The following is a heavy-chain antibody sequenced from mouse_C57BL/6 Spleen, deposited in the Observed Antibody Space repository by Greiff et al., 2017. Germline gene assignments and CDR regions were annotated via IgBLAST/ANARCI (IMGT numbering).Heavy chain of an antibody. Sequence: VQLQQSGPELVKPGASVKISCKASGYTFTDYYMNWVKQSHGKSLEWIGDINPNNGGTSYNQKFKGKATLTVDKSSSTAYMELRSLTSEESAVYYCARGYDYDVNYWGQGTTLTVSS. CDR3: ARGYDYDVNY. J-gene: IGHJ2*01. CDR2: INPNNGGT. D-gene: IGHD2-4*01. CDR1: GYTFTDYY. V-gene: IGHV1-26*01.